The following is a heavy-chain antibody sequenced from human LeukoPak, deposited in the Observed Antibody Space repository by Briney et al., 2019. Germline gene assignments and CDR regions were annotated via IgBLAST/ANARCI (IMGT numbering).Heavy chain of an antibody. CDR3: ATDRITMIRRERTYFYRGTDA. CDR2: FDPEDGEA. J-gene: IGHJ6*02. D-gene: IGHD3-10*01. Sequence: ASVKLSCKVSGYNLTELAVHWVRQAPGKGLEWMGHFDPEDGEAIYAQNFQGRVTVTEDTSADTAYMELTSLRSEDTAVYYCATDRITMIRRERTYFYRGTDAWGQGNTVIVSS. V-gene: IGHV1-24*01. CDR1: GYNLTELA.